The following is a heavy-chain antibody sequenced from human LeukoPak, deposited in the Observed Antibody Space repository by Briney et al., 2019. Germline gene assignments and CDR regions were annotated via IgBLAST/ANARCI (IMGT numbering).Heavy chain of an antibody. CDR3: ARRECTTTRCYAFDI. Sequence: GGSLRLSCAASGFTFSSYAMSWVRQAPGKGLEWVSAISGSGGSTYYADSVKGRFTISRDNSKNTLYLLMNSLRAEDTAVYYCARRECTTTRCYAFDIWGQGTMVTVSS. J-gene: IGHJ3*02. D-gene: IGHD2-2*01. CDR1: GFTFSSYA. V-gene: IGHV3-23*01. CDR2: ISGSGGST.